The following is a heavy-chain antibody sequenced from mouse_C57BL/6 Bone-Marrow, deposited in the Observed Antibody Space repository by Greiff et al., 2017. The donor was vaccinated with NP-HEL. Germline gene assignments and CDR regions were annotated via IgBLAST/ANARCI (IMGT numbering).Heavy chain of an antibody. CDR2: ISNGGGST. CDR1: GFTFSDYY. J-gene: IGHJ1*03. D-gene: IGHD1-1*01. V-gene: IGHV5-12*01. Sequence: EVQGVESGGGLVQPGGSLKLSCAASGFTFSDYYMYWVRQTPEKRLEWVAYISNGGGSTYYPDTVKGRFTISRDNAKNTLYLQMSRLKSEDTAMYYCARQRGFSSYWYFDVWGTGTTVTVSS. CDR3: ARQRGFSSYWYFDV.